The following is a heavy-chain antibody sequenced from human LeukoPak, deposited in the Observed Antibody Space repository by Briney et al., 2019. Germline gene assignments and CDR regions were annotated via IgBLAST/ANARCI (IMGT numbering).Heavy chain of an antibody. CDR2: ISYDGSNE. CDR1: GFTFSSYG. J-gene: IGHJ4*02. V-gene: IGHV3-30*18. Sequence: GGSLRLSCAASGFTFSSYGMHWVRQAPGKGLDWVAVISYDGSNEYYADSVKGRFTISRDNSKNTLYLQMNSLRADDAAVYYCAKDTTILGEYFDYWGQGTLVTVSS. D-gene: IGHD5-12*01. CDR3: AKDTTILGEYFDY.